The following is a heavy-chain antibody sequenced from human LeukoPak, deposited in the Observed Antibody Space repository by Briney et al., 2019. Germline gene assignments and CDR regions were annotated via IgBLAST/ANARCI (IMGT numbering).Heavy chain of an antibody. CDR2: IRSKSHGATA. J-gene: IGHJ4*02. CDR1: GFTFSDAW. D-gene: IGHD1-26*01. Sequence: PGGSLRLSCATSGFTFSDAWMSWVRQAPGKGLDWVGRIRSKSHGATADYAAPVKGRFTISRDDSKTTLYLQMSSLKTEDTAVYYCTTSKRWELPPFDYWGQGTLVTVSS. V-gene: IGHV3-15*01. CDR3: TTSKRWELPPFDY.